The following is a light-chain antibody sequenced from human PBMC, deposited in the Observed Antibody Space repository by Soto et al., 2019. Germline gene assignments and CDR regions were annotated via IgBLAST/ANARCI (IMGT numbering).Light chain of an antibody. CDR3: QQYANYPLT. J-gene: IGKJ5*01. CDR1: QSVLYSSSNRNY. Sequence: DIVVTQSPDSLAVALVERATINCDSSQSVLYSSSNRNYLAWYQQKPGQTPKLLISWASTRESGVPDRFSGSGSGTDFTLTVSGLQPDDFAIYYCQQYANYPLTFGQGTRLEIK. CDR2: WAS. V-gene: IGKV4-1*01.